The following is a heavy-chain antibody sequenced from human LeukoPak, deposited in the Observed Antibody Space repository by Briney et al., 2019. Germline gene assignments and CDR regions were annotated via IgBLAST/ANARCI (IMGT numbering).Heavy chain of an antibody. Sequence: GGSLRLSCGASGFTFNNYWMSWVRQAPGKGLEWVSYISSSSYTNYADSVKGRFTISRDNAKNSLYLQMNSLRAEDTAVYYCARYSSGYYFDYWGQGTLVTVSS. V-gene: IGHV3-11*03. CDR3: ARYSSGYYFDY. CDR1: GFTFNNYW. D-gene: IGHD6-25*01. J-gene: IGHJ4*02. CDR2: ISSSSYT.